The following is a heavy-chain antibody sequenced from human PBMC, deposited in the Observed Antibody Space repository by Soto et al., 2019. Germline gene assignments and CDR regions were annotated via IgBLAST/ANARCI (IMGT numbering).Heavy chain of an antibody. CDR1: AFTFSDYY. D-gene: IGHD6-13*01. J-gene: IGHJ4*02. V-gene: IGHV3-74*01. Sequence: EVQLVESGGDLVQPGGSLRLSCAASAFTFSDYYMHWVRHGPGKGPVWVSAISGDGGRTYYAGSVRGRFTISRDNAKSTVYLQMNSLRAEDTAVYYCAKAPGPAAAGHFDYWGQGTLVTVSS. CDR2: ISGDGGRT. CDR3: AKAPGPAAAGHFDY.